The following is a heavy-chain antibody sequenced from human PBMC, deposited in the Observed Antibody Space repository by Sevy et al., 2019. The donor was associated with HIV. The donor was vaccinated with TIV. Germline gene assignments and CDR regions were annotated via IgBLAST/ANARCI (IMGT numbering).Heavy chain of an antibody. V-gene: IGHV5-51*01. CDR3: ARSRGHSSSGWFDP. J-gene: IGHJ5*02. CDR2: IYPADSDT. D-gene: IGHD3-10*01. Sequence: GESLKISCKGSGYSFTNFWIGWVRQMPGKGLEWTGMIYPADSDTRYSPSFQGQVTISVDKYTSTAYLQWASLKASDTAKSYCARSRGHSSSGWFDPWGQGTLVTVSS. CDR1: GYSFTNFW.